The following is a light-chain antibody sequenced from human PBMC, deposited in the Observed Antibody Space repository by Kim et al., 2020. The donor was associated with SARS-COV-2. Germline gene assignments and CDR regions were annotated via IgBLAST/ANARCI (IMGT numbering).Light chain of an antibody. Sequence: PDERAAHSCRASQSISSEFLAWYQQISGQPPRLLFFGASNRAAGIPDRFSGGGSGTDFTLTINRLEPADSGVYYCQQYTTSPPAYTFGQGTKLEI. CDR2: GAS. CDR1: QSISSEF. CDR3: QQYTTSPPAYT. J-gene: IGKJ2*01. V-gene: IGKV3-20*01.